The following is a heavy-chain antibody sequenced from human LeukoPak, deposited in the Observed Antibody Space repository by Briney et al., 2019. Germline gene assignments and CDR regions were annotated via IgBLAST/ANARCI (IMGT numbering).Heavy chain of an antibody. CDR1: GFTFSSYW. CDR2: ISASAGST. V-gene: IGHV3-23*01. J-gene: IGHJ4*02. CDR3: AKKESTVTTFFEN. D-gene: IGHD4-17*01. Sequence: GGSLRLSCAASGFTFSSYWMSWVRQAPGKGLEWVSDISASAGSTFYADSVKGRFTISRDNSKNTLYVQMNSLRAEDTAVYYCAKKESTVTTFFENWGQGTLVTVSS.